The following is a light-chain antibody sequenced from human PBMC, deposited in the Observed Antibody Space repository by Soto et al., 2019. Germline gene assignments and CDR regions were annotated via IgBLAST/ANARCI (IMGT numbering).Light chain of an antibody. V-gene: IGLV1-44*01. CDR3: ATWDDSLNVVV. J-gene: IGLJ2*01. CDR2: SDY. Sequence: QSVLTQSPSASGTPGQRVTISCSGRRSNIGSNTVNWYQHLPGTAPKLLIYSDYQRPSAVPDRFSGSRSGTSASLAITGLQSEDEADYYCATWDDSLNVVVFGGGTKLTVL. CDR1: RSNIGSNT.